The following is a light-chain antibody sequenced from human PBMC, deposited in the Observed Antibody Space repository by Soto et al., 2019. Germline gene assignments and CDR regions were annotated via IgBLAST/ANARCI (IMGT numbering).Light chain of an antibody. CDR1: SSNIGSNT. CDR2: GNN. J-gene: IGLJ1*01. CDR3: VAWDDSLNGYV. Sequence: QSVLTQPPSASGTPGQRVTISCSGSSSNIGSNTVNWYQQLPGTASKLLIYGNNQRPSGVPDRFSGSKSGTSASLAFSWLQSEDEADYYCVAWDDSLNGYVFGTGTKVTVL. V-gene: IGLV1-44*01.